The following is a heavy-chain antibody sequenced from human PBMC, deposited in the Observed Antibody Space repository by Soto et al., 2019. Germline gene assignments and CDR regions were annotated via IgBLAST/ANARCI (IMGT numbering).Heavy chain of an antibody. V-gene: IGHV4-39*02. Sequence: PSETLSLTCIVSGASFSDTNYYWVWIRQPPGEGLEWIGSFYYDGITYYNASLKSRVTISVDTSKNHFSLMLTSVTAADTAVYYCARRSHIVVDQTWGQGTLVTVSS. J-gene: IGHJ4*02. CDR3: ARRSHIVVDQT. D-gene: IGHD3-22*01. CDR1: GASFSDTNYY. CDR2: FYYDGIT.